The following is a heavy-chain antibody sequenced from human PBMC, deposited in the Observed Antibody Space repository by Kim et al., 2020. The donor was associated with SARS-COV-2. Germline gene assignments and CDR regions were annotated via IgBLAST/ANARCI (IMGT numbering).Heavy chain of an antibody. Sequence: GGSLRLSCAASGFTFSSYGMHWVRQAPGKGLEWVAVIWYDGSNKYYADSVKGRFTISRDNSKNTLYLQMNSLRAEDTAVYYCARDGDILTEGAFDYWGQGTLVTVSS. J-gene: IGHJ4*02. V-gene: IGHV3-33*01. CDR3: ARDGDILTEGAFDY. D-gene: IGHD3-9*01. CDR1: GFTFSSYG. CDR2: IWYDGSNK.